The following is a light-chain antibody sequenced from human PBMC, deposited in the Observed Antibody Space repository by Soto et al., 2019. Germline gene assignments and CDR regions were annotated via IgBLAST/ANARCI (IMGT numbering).Light chain of an antibody. J-gene: IGKJ1*01. V-gene: IGKV1-5*03. Sequence: DIQMTQPPSTLSGSVGDRVTITCRASQTISSWLAWYQQKPGKAPKLLIYKASTLKSGVPSRFSGSGSGTEFTLTITGLQPDDFATYYCQQYDSNWTFGQGTKVDIK. CDR3: QQYDSNWT. CDR2: KAS. CDR1: QTISSW.